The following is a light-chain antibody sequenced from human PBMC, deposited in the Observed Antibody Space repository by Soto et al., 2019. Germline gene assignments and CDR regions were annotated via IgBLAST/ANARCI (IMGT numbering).Light chain of an antibody. Sequence: QSALTQPASVSGSPGQSITISCTGTSSDVGSYNLVSWYQQYPGKAPKLMIYEVSKWPSGVSNRFSGSKSGNTASLAISGLRSEDEADYTCAAWDDSLSSPVFGGGTQLTVL. CDR2: EVS. J-gene: IGLJ7*01. CDR3: AAWDDSLSSPV. V-gene: IGLV2-14*02. CDR1: SSDVGSYNL.